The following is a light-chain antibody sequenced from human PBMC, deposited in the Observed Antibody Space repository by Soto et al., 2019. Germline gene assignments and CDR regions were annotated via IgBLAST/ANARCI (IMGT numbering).Light chain of an antibody. CDR2: GAS. J-gene: IGKJ4*01. CDR3: QQGYKMPLT. V-gene: IGKV1-39*01. Sequence: DIQMTQSPSSLSASVGDRVTISCRASQSVRNYLNWYQQKPGKAPKLLIYGASSLQSGVASRFSGSGSATAFTLTISSLQPEDFATYFCQQGYKMPLTFGGGTKVDIK. CDR1: QSVRNY.